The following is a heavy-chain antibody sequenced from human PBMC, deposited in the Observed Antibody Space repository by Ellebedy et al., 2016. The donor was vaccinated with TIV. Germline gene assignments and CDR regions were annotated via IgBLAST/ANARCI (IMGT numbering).Heavy chain of an antibody. V-gene: IGHV5-51*01. D-gene: IGHD3-10*01. CDR3: ARLDYYGSGSSHFDY. Sequence: KVSXKGSGYSFTSYWIGWVRQMPGKGLEWMGIIYPGDSDTRYSPSFQGQVTISADKSISTAYLQWSSLKASDTAMYYCARLDYYGSGSSHFDYWGQGTLVTVSS. CDR1: GYSFTSYW. CDR2: IYPGDSDT. J-gene: IGHJ4*02.